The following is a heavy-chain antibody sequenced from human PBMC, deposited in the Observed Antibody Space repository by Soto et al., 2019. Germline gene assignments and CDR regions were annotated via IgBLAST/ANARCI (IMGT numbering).Heavy chain of an antibody. D-gene: IGHD3-22*01. V-gene: IGHV1-46*01. J-gene: IGHJ4*02. Sequence: GASVKVSCKASGYSLTGYYIHWVRQAPGQGLEWMGRINPSDGTSAYTQQFQGRFFMTRDTSTSTVFMELNSLKSQDKALYFCAREGSGSYLVLWGQGTLVTVSS. CDR1: GYSLTGYY. CDR2: INPSDGTS. CDR3: AREGSGSYLVL.